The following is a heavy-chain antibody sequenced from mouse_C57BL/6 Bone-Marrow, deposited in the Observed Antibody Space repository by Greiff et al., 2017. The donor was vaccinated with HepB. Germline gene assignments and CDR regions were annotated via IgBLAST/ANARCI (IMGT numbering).Heavy chain of an antibody. J-gene: IGHJ1*03. CDR2: SRNKANDYTT. Sequence: DVMLVESGGGLVQSGRSLRLSCATSGFTFSDFYMEWVRPAPGKGLEWIAASRNKANDYTTEYSASVKGRFIVSRDTSQSILYLQMNALRAEDTAIYYCARELITTVGYWYFDVWGTGTTVTVSS. CDR1: GFTFSDFY. V-gene: IGHV7-1*01. D-gene: IGHD1-1*01. CDR3: ARELITTVGYWYFDV.